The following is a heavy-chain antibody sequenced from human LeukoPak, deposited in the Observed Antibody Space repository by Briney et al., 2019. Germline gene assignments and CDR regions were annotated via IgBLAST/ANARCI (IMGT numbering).Heavy chain of an antibody. D-gene: IGHD3-3*01. CDR3: ATQWLLSIFDAFDI. Sequence: SGTLSLTCAVSGGSISSSNWWSWVRQPPGKGLEWIGEIYHSGSTNYDPSLKSRVTISVDKSKNQFSLKLSSVTAADTAVYYCATQWLLSIFDAFDIWGQGTMVTVSS. J-gene: IGHJ3*02. V-gene: IGHV4-4*02. CDR1: GGSISSSNW. CDR2: IYHSGST.